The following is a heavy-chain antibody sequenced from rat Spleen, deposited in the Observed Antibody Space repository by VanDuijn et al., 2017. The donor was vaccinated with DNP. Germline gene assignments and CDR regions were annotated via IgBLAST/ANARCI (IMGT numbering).Heavy chain of an antibody. V-gene: IGHV4-2*01. D-gene: IGHD1-5*01. CDR2: INKGSSTI. CDR1: GFNFNDYW. CDR3: VREDIGVNA. J-gene: IGHJ4*01. Sequence: EVKLVESGGGLVQPGRSLKLSCAASGFNFNDYWMGWVRQAPGEGLERIGEINKGSSTINYSPSSKDKFTISRDNVQNALYLQMSKLGSEDTAIYYCVREDIGVNAWGQGVSVTVSS.